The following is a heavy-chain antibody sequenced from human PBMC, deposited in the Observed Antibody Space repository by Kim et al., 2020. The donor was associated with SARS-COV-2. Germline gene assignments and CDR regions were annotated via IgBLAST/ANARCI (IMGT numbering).Heavy chain of an antibody. CDR2: IYTSGST. V-gene: IGHV4-61*02. CDR1: GGSISSGSYY. J-gene: IGHJ6*02. D-gene: IGHD3-22*01. CDR3: ARDRGFYDRKYYYYGMDV. Sequence: SETLSLTCTVSGGSISSGSYYWSWIRQPAWKGLEWIGRIYTSGSTNYNPSLKSRVTISVDTSKNQFSLKLSSVTAADTAVYYCARDRGFYDRKYYYYGMDVWGQGTTVTVSS.